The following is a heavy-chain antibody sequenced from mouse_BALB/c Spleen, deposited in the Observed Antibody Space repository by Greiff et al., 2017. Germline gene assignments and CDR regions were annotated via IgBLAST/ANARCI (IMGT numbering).Heavy chain of an antibody. CDR3: ARRGYRYDY. V-gene: IGHV1-18*01. Sequence: EVQRVEFGPELVKPGASVKISCKTSGYTFTEYTMHWVKQSHGTSLEWIGGINPNSGGTSYNQKFKGKATLTVDKSSSTAYMELRSLTSEDSAVYYCARRGYRYDYWGQGTTLTVSS. CDR2: INPNSGGT. D-gene: IGHD2-14*01. J-gene: IGHJ2*01. CDR1: GYTFTEYT.